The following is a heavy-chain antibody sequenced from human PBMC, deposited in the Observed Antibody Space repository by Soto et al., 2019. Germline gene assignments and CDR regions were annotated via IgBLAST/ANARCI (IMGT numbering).Heavy chain of an antibody. D-gene: IGHD6-19*01. V-gene: IGHV3-30*18. Sequence: QVQLVESGGGVVQPGRSLRLSCAASGFTFSTYGMHWVRQAPGKGLAWVAVISYDGGNKYYTDSVKDRFTISRDNSKNTVYLQMNSLRAEDTAVYFCAKDGNVFSSGWYAPILEYWGQGALVTVSS. CDR2: ISYDGGNK. CDR1: GFTFSTYG. J-gene: IGHJ4*02. CDR3: AKDGNVFSSGWYAPILEY.